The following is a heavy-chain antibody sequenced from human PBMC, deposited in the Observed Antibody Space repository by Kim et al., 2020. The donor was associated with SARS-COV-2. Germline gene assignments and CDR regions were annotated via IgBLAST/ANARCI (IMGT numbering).Heavy chain of an antibody. CDR2: IYHSGST. Sequence: SETLSLTCAVSGGSISSSNWWSWVRQPPGKGLEWIGEIYHSGSTNYNPSLKSRVTISVDKSKNQFSLKLSSVTAADTAVYYCARALDILLGYGMDVWGQGTTVTVSS. V-gene: IGHV4-4*02. CDR1: GGSISSSNW. CDR3: ARALDILLGYGMDV. D-gene: IGHD2-2*03. J-gene: IGHJ6*02.